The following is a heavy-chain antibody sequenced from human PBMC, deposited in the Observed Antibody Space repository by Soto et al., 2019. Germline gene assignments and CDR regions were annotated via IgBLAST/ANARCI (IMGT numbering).Heavy chain of an antibody. V-gene: IGHV1-18*01. CDR1: GYTFTSYG. Sequence: QVQLVQSGAEVKKPGASVKVSCKASGYTFTSYGISWVRQAPGQGLEWMGWISAYNGNTNYAQKLQGRVTMTTDTSTSTAYMELRSLRFDDTAVYYCARDIPQVVPAALPFDYWGQGTLVTVSS. D-gene: IGHD2-2*02. CDR3: ARDIPQVVPAALPFDY. CDR2: ISAYNGNT. J-gene: IGHJ4*02.